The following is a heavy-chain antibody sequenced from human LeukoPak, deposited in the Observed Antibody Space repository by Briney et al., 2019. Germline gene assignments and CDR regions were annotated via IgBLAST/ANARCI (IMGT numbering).Heavy chain of an antibody. CDR3: ARAYIRSPHFDS. D-gene: IGHD2-21*01. V-gene: IGHV4-4*07. J-gene: IGHJ4*02. CDR1: GGSISSYY. Sequence: SETLSLTCTVSGGSISSYYWNWIRQPAGKGLEWIGRIYTSGSTNYNPSLKSRVTMSIDRSENQFSLKLSSVTAADTAVYYCARAYIRSPHFDSWGQGTPVTVSS. CDR2: IYTSGST.